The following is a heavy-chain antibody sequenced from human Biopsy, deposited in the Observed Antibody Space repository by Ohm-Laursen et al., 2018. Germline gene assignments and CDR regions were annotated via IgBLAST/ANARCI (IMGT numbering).Heavy chain of an antibody. V-gene: IGHV4-38-2*01. CDR1: GYSISSDYR. Sequence: PPGTLSLTCAVSGYSISSDYRWGWIRQAPGKTLEWLGKIFKDGNTHYNPSLRSRLIISIDTSKNQFSLMMTSVSGADTAVYFCARVGSGWAPFDKWGPGTLVTVSS. D-gene: IGHD6-19*01. J-gene: IGHJ4*02. CDR2: IFKDGNT. CDR3: ARVGSGWAPFDK.